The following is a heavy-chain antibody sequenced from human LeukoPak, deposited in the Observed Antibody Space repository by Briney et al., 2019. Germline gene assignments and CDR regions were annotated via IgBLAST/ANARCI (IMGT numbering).Heavy chain of an antibody. CDR3: ARIPPGYCSSTSCSVL. J-gene: IGHJ4*02. V-gene: IGHV1-2*02. D-gene: IGHD2-2*03. CDR1: GYTFTGYY. CDR2: INPNSGGT. Sequence: ASVKVSCKASGYTFTGYYMHWVRQAPGQGLEWMGWINPNSGGTNYAQKFQGRVTMTRDTSISTAYMELSRLRSDDTAVYYCARIPPGYCSSTSCSVLWSQGTLVTVSS.